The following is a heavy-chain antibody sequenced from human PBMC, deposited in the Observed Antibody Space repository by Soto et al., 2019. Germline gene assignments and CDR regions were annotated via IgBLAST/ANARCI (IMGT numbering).Heavy chain of an antibody. Sequence: SCAASGFSFTNFAMSWVRQAPGKGLEWVAGIGASGDITWYADSVKGRLSISRDNSKNTLYLQLNSLRFEDTAVYYCAKDDFTDRGDDYFDYWGPGTLVTAPQ. J-gene: IGHJ4*02. CDR3: AKDDFTDRGDDYFDY. V-gene: IGHV3-23*01. CDR2: IGASGDIT. D-gene: IGHD2-21*02. CDR1: GFSFTNFA.